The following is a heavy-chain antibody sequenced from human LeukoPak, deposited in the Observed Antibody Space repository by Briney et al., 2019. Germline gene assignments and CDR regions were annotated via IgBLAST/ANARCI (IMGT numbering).Heavy chain of an antibody. J-gene: IGHJ4*02. CDR2: IKTDGTSP. CDR3: ARGGDFWSGYHDY. D-gene: IGHD3-3*01. V-gene: IGHV3-74*01. Sequence: PGGSLRLSCAASGFIFSNYWMHWVRQAPGEGLVWVSRIKTDGTSPSYVDSVKGRFTISRDNAKNTLYLQMNSLRAEDTAVYYCARGGDFWSGYHDYWGQGTLVTVSS. CDR1: GFIFSNYW.